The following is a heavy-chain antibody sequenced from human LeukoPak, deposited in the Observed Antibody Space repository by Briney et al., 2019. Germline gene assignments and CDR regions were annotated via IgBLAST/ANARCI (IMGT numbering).Heavy chain of an antibody. CDR3: AKSNTYYYDSSGYSPY. Sequence: GGSLRLSCAASGFTFSSYAMHWVRQAPGKGLEWVSAISGSGGSTYYADSVKGRFTISRDNSKNTLYLQMNSLRAEDTAVYYCAKSNTYYYDSSGYSPYWGQGTLVTVSS. CDR2: ISGSGGST. D-gene: IGHD3-22*01. CDR1: GFTFSSYA. J-gene: IGHJ4*02. V-gene: IGHV3-23*01.